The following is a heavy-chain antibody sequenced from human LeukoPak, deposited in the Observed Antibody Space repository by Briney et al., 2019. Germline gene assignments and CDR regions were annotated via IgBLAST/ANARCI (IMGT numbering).Heavy chain of an antibody. J-gene: IGHJ4*02. CDR1: GFSFSDQY. CDR3: TRVRLGAATRYFDY. CDR2: IRNKVNSYVT. V-gene: IGHV3-72*01. D-gene: IGHD1-26*01. Sequence: GRSLRPSRAAAGFSFSDQYMDWVSLAPGKGMEWVGRIRNKVNSYVTEYAAAVKARFTISRDDSKDSLYLQMNSLRSEDTALYYCTRVRLGAATRYFDYWGQGTLVTVSS.